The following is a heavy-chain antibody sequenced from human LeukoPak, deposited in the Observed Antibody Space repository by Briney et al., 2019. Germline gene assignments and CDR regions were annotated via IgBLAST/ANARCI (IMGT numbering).Heavy chain of an antibody. CDR2: INHSGST. CDR3: ARAAGTYYYDSSGSPDAFDI. Sequence: SETLSLTCAVYGGSFSGYYWSWIRQPPGKGLEWIGEINHSGSTNYNPSPKSRVTISVDTSKNQFSLKLSSVTAADAAVYYCARAAGTYYYDSSGSPDAFDIWGQGTMVTVSS. J-gene: IGHJ3*02. CDR1: GGSFSGYY. V-gene: IGHV4-34*01. D-gene: IGHD3-22*01.